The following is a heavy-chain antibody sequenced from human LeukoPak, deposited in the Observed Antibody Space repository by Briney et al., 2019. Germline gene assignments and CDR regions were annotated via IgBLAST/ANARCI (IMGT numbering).Heavy chain of an antibody. CDR1: GYTFTSYG. Sequence: ASVKVSCKASGYTFTSYGISWVRQAPGQGLEWMGWISAYNGNTNYAQKLQGRVTMTTDTSTSTAYMELRSLRSDDTAVYYCAGDRQLGYCSGGSCYPPGYWGQGTLVTVSS. CDR3: AGDRQLGYCSGGSCYPPGY. CDR2: ISAYNGNT. D-gene: IGHD2-15*01. J-gene: IGHJ4*02. V-gene: IGHV1-18*01.